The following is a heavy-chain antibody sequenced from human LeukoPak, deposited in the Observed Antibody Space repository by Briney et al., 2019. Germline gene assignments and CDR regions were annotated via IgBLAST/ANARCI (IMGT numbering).Heavy chain of an antibody. Sequence: SGTLSLTCTVSGDSINSLDLWSWVRQPPGKGLEWIGEMYLSGTTHFNPSVKSRVTISIDKSKNQFFLNLSSVTAADTAVYYCAGLVGRYSSGLYYYYFDYWGQGTLVTVSS. CDR1: GDSINSLDL. J-gene: IGHJ4*02. D-gene: IGHD3-22*01. CDR3: AGLVGRYSSGLYYYYFDY. CDR2: MYLSGTT. V-gene: IGHV4-4*02.